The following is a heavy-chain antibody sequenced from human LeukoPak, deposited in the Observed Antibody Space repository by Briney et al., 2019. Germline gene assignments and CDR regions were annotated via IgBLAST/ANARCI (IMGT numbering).Heavy chain of an antibody. Sequence: SETLSLTCTLSGGSISSGSYYWSWIRQPAGKGLEWIGRIYTSGSTNYNPSLKSRVTISVDTSKNQFSLKLSSVTAADTAVYYCARGRYSARRYYYMDVWGKGTTVTVSS. CDR1: GGSISSGSYY. J-gene: IGHJ6*03. CDR3: ARGRYSARRYYYMDV. CDR2: IYTSGST. V-gene: IGHV4-61*02. D-gene: IGHD5-18*01.